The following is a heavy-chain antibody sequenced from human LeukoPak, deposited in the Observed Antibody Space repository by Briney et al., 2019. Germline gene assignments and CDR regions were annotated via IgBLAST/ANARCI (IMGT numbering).Heavy chain of an antibody. J-gene: IGHJ4*02. CDR2: ITYDGNNK. CDR3: AKYQRQWLPKGGFDY. Sequence: GRSLRLSCAASGFTFSSYGMHWVRQAPGKGLEWVAVITYDGNNKYYADSVKGRFTISRDNSKNTLYLQMDNLRAEDTAVYYCAKYQRQWLPKGGFDYWGQGTLVTVSS. CDR1: GFTFSSYG. D-gene: IGHD6-19*01. V-gene: IGHV3-30*18.